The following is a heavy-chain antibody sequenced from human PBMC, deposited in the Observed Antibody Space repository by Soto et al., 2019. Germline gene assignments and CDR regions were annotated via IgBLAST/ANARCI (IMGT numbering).Heavy chain of an antibody. D-gene: IGHD3-3*01. CDR3: GRAQVGLDTISYVEY. CDR1: GECVNSVGFS. Sequence: TLSLTCTVSGECVNSVGFSWAWPHPPRGKGREWIGYNNYGGSTTNRPSLESRMHMSLDATRNHYSLRLATGTAADTAVYFCGRAQVGLDTISYVEYWGQGNLVTVSS. CDR2: NNYGGST. J-gene: IGHJ4*02. V-gene: IGHV4-30-4*01.